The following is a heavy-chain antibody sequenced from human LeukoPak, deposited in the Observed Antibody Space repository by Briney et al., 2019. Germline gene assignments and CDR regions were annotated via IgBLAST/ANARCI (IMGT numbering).Heavy chain of an antibody. D-gene: IGHD1-14*01. J-gene: IGHJ3*02. Sequence: ASVKVSCKASGYTFTNFYLHWVRQAPGQGLEWMGIINPTTGSTTYAQKLKGRVTMTRDRSTSTVYMELSSLRSEDTAVYFCARDLNPQSIGMRAFDIWGQGTMVTASS. CDR2: INPTTGST. CDR3: ARDLNPQSIGMRAFDI. CDR1: GYTFTNFY. V-gene: IGHV1-46*01.